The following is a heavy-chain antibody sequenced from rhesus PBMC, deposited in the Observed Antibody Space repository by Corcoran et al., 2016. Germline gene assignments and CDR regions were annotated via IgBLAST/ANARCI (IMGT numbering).Heavy chain of an antibody. CDR1: GYIFTSYV. CDR2: IHPCYGST. J-gene: IGHJ4*01. CDR3: AADRNTYIDY. D-gene: IGHD4-23*01. V-gene: IGHV1-70*01. Sequence: QEQLVQSGAEVKKPGASVKVSCKASGYIFTSYVISWLRQAPGKGFEWMGGIHPCYGSTSYSQKFQGRVTITAYMSTSTVYMELSSLRSEDMAVYYCAADRNTYIDYWGQGVLVTVSS.